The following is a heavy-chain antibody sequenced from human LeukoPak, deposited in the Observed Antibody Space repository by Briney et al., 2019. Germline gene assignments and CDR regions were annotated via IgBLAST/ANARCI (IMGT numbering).Heavy chain of an antibody. V-gene: IGHV3-23*01. CDR3: AKRRTTGNYFDY. J-gene: IGHJ4*02. Sequence: GGSLRLSCEGSGFTFKNFGMRWIRQAPGKGLEWVSEVSGSGRTTDYAGSVKGRFVISRDNSKNALYLEMNNLGVEDTAIYYCAKRRTTGNYFDYWGQGTLVTVSA. D-gene: IGHD2-8*02. CDR1: GFTFKNFG. CDR2: VSGSGRTT.